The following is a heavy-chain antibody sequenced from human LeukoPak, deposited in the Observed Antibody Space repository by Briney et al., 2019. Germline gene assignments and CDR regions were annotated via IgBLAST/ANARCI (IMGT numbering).Heavy chain of an antibody. CDR3: AKDRQRKQPRGFDS. D-gene: IGHD1-1*01. Sequence: PGGSLRLSCAASGFTLSSYAMSWVRQAPGKGLEWVSAISGSGGTTYYADSVKGRFTISRDNSQNTLYLQVNSLRAEDTAVYYCAKDRQRKQPRGFDSWGQGTLVIVSS. CDR2: ISGSGGTT. CDR1: GFTLSSYA. J-gene: IGHJ4*02. V-gene: IGHV3-23*01.